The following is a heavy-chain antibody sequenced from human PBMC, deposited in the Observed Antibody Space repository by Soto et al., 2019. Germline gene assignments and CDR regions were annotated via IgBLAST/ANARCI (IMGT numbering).Heavy chain of an antibody. CDR2: IIPIIGII. CDR3: PGDPARQYNDSHASSYP. Sequence: QVQLVQSGAEVKKPGSSVKVSCKASGGTFSTYTITWVRQAPGQGLEWLGRIIPIIGIINYAQKLQGAVTITTDKFTGTAYMQLTSLTSDDTALYYCPGDPARQYNDSHASSYPLRQGTLVTFSS. V-gene: IGHV1-69*08. D-gene: IGHD3-22*01. J-gene: IGHJ5*02. CDR1: GGTFSTYT.